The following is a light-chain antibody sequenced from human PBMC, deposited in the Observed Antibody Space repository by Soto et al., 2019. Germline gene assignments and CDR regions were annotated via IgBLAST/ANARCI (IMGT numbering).Light chain of an antibody. Sequence: EIVLTQSPATLSLSPGERATLSCRASQSVGSYLAWYQQKSGQAPSLLIYGASNRATGIPARFSGGGSGTDFTLTISRLEPEDFAVYYCQQYGSSPLTFGGGTKVDIK. V-gene: IGKV3-20*01. CDR3: QQYGSSPLT. CDR2: GAS. CDR1: QSVGSY. J-gene: IGKJ4*01.